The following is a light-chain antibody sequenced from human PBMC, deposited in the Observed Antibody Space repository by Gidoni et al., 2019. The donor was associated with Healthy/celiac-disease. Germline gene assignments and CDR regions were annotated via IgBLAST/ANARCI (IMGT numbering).Light chain of an antibody. CDR2: DAS. J-gene: IGKJ1*01. CDR3: QQRSNWPRT. CDR1: QSVSSY. Sequence: ETVLTQSPATLSSSPGERATLSCRASQSVSSYVAWYQQKPGQAPRLLIYDASNRATGIPSMFSGGGSGTVFSLTFSSLGPEVFAVYCYQQRSNWPRTFXXXTKVEIK. V-gene: IGKV3-11*01.